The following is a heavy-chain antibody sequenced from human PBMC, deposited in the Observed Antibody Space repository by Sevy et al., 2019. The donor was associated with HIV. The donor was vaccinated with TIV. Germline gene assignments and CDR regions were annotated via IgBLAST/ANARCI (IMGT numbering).Heavy chain of an antibody. Sequence: GGSLRLSCAASGFTFGNYAMNWVRQAPGKGLEWVSSIIGSTIDKSYAAPVKARFTISRDNSQNTLYLEMNSLRAEDTAVYYCAKDRTYSLSWYYLDHWGQGTLVTVSS. J-gene: IGHJ4*02. D-gene: IGHD6-13*01. CDR2: IIGSTIDK. CDR1: GFTFGNYA. CDR3: AKDRTYSLSWYYLDH. V-gene: IGHV3-23*01.